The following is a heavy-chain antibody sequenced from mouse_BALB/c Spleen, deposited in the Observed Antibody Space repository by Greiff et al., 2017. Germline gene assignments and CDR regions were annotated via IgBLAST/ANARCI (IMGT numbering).Heavy chain of an antibody. CDR1: GFAFSSYD. Sequence: EVKLVESGGGLVKPGGSLKLSCAASGFAFSSYDMSWVRQTPEQRLEWVAYISSGGGSTYYPDTVKGRFTISRDNAKNTQYLKLSSLKSEDTAMYYCARQRLYYGYDDWGQGTLVTVSA. V-gene: IGHV5-12-1*01. D-gene: IGHD2-2*01. CDR3: ARQRLYYGYDD. CDR2: ISSGGGST. J-gene: IGHJ3*01.